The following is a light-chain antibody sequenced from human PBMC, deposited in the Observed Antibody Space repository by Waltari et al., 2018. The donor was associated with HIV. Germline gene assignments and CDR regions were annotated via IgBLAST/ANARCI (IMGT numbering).Light chain of an antibody. V-gene: IGLV1-44*01. CDR3: ASWDDKLDGWV. Sequence: QSLLPQPPSASGTPGQRVTISCSGSYPNIGSTTVNWHQQLPGSAPRALIYIKDQRPSGVPDRFSGSKSGTSASLAISGLQSEDQGDYYCASWDDKLDGWVFGGGTRLTVL. CDR1: YPNIGSTT. CDR2: IKD. J-gene: IGLJ3*02.